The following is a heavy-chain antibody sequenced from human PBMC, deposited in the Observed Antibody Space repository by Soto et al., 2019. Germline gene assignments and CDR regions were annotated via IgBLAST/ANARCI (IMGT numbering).Heavy chain of an antibody. Sequence: EVQLVASGGGLVQPGGSLKLSCAASGFTFSGSTMHWVRQASGKGLEWVGRIRSKANSYATAYAASVKGRFTISRDDSKNTAYLQMNSLKTEDTAVYYCTSEGGTGGLDYWGQGTLVTVSS. CDR3: TSEGGTGGLDY. CDR1: GFTFSGST. J-gene: IGHJ4*02. D-gene: IGHD1-1*01. V-gene: IGHV3-73*02. CDR2: IRSKANSYAT.